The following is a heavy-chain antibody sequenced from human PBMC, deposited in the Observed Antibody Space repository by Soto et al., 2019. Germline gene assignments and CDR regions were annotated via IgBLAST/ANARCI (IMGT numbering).Heavy chain of an antibody. V-gene: IGHV5-51*01. CDR1: GYDFDTNW. D-gene: IGHD3-3*01. CDR3: ARLPRDCNKTSCYYADH. CDR2: MYPGDSAT. J-gene: IGHJ4*02. Sequence: ESLKISCRGSGYDFDTNWFGWVRQLPGRGLEWVGIMYPGDSATRYNPSLQGHVTLSVDVTVSTAFLQWRSLETSDTGMYFCARLPRDCNKTSCYYADHWGQETQVTVSS.